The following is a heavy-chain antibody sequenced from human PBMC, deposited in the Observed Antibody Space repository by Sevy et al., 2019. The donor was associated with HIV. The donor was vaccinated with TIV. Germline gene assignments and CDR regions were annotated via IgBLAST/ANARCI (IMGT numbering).Heavy chain of an antibody. CDR1: GYTFTGYY. CDR3: ARITTIFTAGGDFQH. CDR2: ITPNSGGT. J-gene: IGHJ1*01. Sequence: ASVKVSCKASGYTFTGYYMHWVRQAPGQGPEWMGWITPNSGGTNYARKFQGRVTMTTDTYISTAYMELSRRRSDDTAVYYCARITTIFTAGGDFQHWGQGTLVTVSS. V-gene: IGHV1-2*02. D-gene: IGHD3-9*01.